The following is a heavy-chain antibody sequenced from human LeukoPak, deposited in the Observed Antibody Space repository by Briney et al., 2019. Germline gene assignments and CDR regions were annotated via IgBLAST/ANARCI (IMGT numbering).Heavy chain of an antibody. CDR1: GGSISSSSYY. V-gene: IGHV4-39*07. CDR2: IFYSGST. J-gene: IGHJ5*02. Sequence: SETLSLTCTVSGGSISSSSYYWGWIRQPPGKWLEWIGSIFYSGSTYYSPSLKSRLTISVDTSTNQFSLKLRSVTAADTAVYYCARTPLRREYQLLSAGPWGQGTLVTVSS. D-gene: IGHD2-2*01. CDR3: ARTPLRREYQLLSAGP.